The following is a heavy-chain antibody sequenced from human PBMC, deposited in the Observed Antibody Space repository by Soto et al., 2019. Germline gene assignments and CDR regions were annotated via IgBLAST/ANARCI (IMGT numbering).Heavy chain of an antibody. CDR3: AHRRGAYYFDF. J-gene: IGHJ4*02. Sequence: QITLKGSGPTLVKPTQTLTLTCTFSGFSLSTNGVGVGWIRQPPGKALEWLALIYWDGDKRYSPSLKSRLTITKDTSKNQVVLTMTNMDPVDTATYYCAHRRGAYYFDFWGLGTLVTVSS. V-gene: IGHV2-5*02. D-gene: IGHD1-26*01. CDR1: GFSLSTNGVG. CDR2: IYWDGDK.